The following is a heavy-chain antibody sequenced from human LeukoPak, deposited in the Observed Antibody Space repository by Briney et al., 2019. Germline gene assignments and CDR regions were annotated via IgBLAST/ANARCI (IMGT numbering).Heavy chain of an antibody. CDR2: INPNSGGT. Sequence: ASVKVSCKASGYTFTGYYMHWVRQAPGQGLEWMGWINPNSGGTNYAQKFQGRVTMTRDTSISTAYMELSRLRSDDTAVYYCARGTYYDFWSGSSRLNWFDPWGQGTLVTVPS. CDR3: ARGTYYDFWSGSSRLNWFDP. D-gene: IGHD3-3*01. V-gene: IGHV1-2*02. J-gene: IGHJ5*02. CDR1: GYTFTGYY.